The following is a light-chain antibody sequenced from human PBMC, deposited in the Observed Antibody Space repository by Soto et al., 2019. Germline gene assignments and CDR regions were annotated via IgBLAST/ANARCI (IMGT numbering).Light chain of an antibody. CDR3: SSYTSSSTTLYV. CDR2: EVS. CDR1: NSDVGVYNY. V-gene: IGLV2-14*01. Sequence: QSALTQPASVSGSPGQSITISCTGTNSDVGVYNYVSWYQQHPGKAPKLVIYEVSNRPSGVSNRFSGSKSGNTASLTISGLQAEDEADYYCSSYTSSSTTLYVFGTGTKVTVL. J-gene: IGLJ1*01.